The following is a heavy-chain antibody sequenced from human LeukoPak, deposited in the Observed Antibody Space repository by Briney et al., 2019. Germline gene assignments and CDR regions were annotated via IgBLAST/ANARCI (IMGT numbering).Heavy chain of an antibody. J-gene: IGHJ4*02. V-gene: IGHV3-30*02. CDR2: IRSDGTNK. Sequence: GGYLRLSCAASRFTFCSYGMHWGRQAPGKGREWVMFIRSDGTNKYYTDSVRGSFTMSRANTTNTIDLHMNTLIADDTALFACAKGLNQIEEVTAHHYLDYWGQRTLVTVAS. CDR3: AKGLNQIEEVTAHHYLDY. CDR1: RFTFCSYG. D-gene: IGHD2-21*02.